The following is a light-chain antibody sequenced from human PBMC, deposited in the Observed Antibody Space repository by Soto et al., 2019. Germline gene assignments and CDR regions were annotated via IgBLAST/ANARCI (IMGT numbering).Light chain of an antibody. V-gene: IGKV3-20*01. J-gene: IGKJ1*01. Sequence: EIVMTQSPATPSLSPGERATLSCRASQSVSNNYLAWYQQKPGQAPRLLIYGASNRATGIPDRFIGSGSGTYFTLTIRRMEPEDVAVDYCQQYGSSGTFCQGTKVDIK. CDR2: GAS. CDR1: QSVSNNY. CDR3: QQYGSSGT.